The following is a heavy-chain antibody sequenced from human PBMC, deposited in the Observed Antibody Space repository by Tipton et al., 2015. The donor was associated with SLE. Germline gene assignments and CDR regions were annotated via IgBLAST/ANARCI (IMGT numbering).Heavy chain of an antibody. D-gene: IGHD6-13*01. V-gene: IGHV1-18*01. CDR2: ISAYNGNT. CDR1: GFTFTSYG. J-gene: IGHJ1*01. CDR3: ARDLAAAGGLQH. Sequence: SCAASGFTFTSYGISWVRQAPGQGLEWMGWISAYNGNTNYAQKLQGRVTMTTDTSTNTAYMELRSLRSDDTAVYYCARDLAAAGGLQHWGQGTLVTVSS.